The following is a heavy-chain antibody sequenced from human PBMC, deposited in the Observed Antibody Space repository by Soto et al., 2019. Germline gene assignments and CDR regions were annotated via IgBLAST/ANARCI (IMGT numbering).Heavy chain of an antibody. D-gene: IGHD6-13*01. CDR1: GGSVSSVNNY. CDR3: ARSLGVAAAGPFDY. Sequence: SETLSLTCTVSGGSVSSVNNYWSWVRQPPGKGLEWIGYIYYSGSTYYNPSLKSRVTISVDTSKNQFSLKLSSVTAADTAVYYCARSLGVAAAGPFDYWGQGTLVTVSS. J-gene: IGHJ4*02. V-gene: IGHV4-31*03. CDR2: IYYSGST.